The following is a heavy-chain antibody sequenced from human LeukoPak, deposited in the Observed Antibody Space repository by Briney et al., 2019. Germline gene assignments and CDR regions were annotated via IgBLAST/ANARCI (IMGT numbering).Heavy chain of an antibody. CDR1: GYTFTNYA. J-gene: IGHJ4*02. CDR2: INPNSGGT. D-gene: IGHD5-12*01. CDR3: ARDSGYSGYPPPDY. V-gene: IGHV1-2*02. Sequence: GASVKVSCKASGYTFTNYAMNWVRQAPGQGLEWMGWINPNSGGTNYAQKFQGRVTMTRDTSISTAYMELSRLRSDDTAVYYCARDSGYSGYPPPDYWGQGTLVTVSS.